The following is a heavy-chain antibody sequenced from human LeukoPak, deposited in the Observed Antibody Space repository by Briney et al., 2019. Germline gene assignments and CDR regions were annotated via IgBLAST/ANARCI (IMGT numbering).Heavy chain of an antibody. Sequence: GGSLRLSCAASGFTFRNYVIHWVRQAPGKGLEWVAVTSTDLNVKLYADSVKGRFTIPRDNSRSTLYLQMNSLRPEDTAIYYCAREGYYGSGSPPSLYFDYWGQGTLVTVSS. CDR3: AREGYYGSGSPPSLYFDY. V-gene: IGHV3-30-3*01. D-gene: IGHD3-10*01. CDR1: GFTFRNYV. CDR2: TSTDLNVK. J-gene: IGHJ4*02.